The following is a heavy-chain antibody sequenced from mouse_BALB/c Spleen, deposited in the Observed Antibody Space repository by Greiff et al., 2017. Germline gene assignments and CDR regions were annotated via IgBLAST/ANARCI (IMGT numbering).Heavy chain of an antibody. Sequence: VHLVESGPELVKPGASVRISCKASGYTFTSYYIHWMKQRPGQGLEWIGWIYPGNVNTKYNEKFKGKATLTADKSSSTAYMQLSSLTSEDSAVYFCARWGTTGGAYWGQGTLVTVSA. J-gene: IGHJ3*01. D-gene: IGHD1-1*01. CDR3: ARWGTTGGAY. CDR2: IYPGNVNT. CDR1: GYTFTSYY. V-gene: IGHV1S56*01.